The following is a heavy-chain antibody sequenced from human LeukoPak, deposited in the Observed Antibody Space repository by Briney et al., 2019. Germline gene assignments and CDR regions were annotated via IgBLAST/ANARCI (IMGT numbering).Heavy chain of an antibody. Sequence: SETLSLTCTVSGGSISSSSYYWGWIRQPPGKGLEWIGSIYYSGSTYYNPSLKSRVTISVDTSKNQFSLKLSSVTAADTAVYSGGRWGDDYDGSGYYYGGRGTRVTVSS. D-gene: IGHD3-22*01. CDR3: GRWGDDYDGSGYYY. CDR1: GGSISSSSYY. CDR2: IYYSGST. V-gene: IGHV4-39*07. J-gene: IGHJ4*02.